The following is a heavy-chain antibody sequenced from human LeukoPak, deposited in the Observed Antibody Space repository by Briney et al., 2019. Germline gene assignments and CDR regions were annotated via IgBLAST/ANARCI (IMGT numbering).Heavy chain of an antibody. CDR3: ARGVYGGYEV. V-gene: IGHV4-34*01. CDR2: INHSGST. D-gene: IGHD4-23*01. Sequence: PSETLSLTCAVYGGSFSGYYWSWIRQPPGKGLEWIGEINHSGSTNYNPSLKSRVTISVDTSKNQFSLKLSSVTAADTAVYYCARGVYGGYEVWGQGTMVTVSS. J-gene: IGHJ3*01. CDR1: GGSFSGYY.